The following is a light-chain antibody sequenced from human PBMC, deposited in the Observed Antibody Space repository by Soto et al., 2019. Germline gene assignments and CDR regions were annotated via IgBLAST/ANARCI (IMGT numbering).Light chain of an antibody. J-gene: IGKJ4*01. CDR2: GAS. V-gene: IGKV3-20*01. CDR3: QQYGSSPPLT. CDR1: QSISSRY. Sequence: LTQSPGTLSLSPGQRATLSCRASQSISSRYLAWYQQRPGQAPRLLIYGASNRATGIPDMFSGSGSGTDFTLTISRLEPEDFAVYYCQQYGSSPPLTFGGGTKVEIK.